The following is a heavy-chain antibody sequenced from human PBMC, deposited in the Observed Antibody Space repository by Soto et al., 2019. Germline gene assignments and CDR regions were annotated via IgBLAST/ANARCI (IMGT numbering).Heavy chain of an antibody. D-gene: IGHD5-12*01. V-gene: IGHV4-39*07. J-gene: IGHJ6*02. CDR1: RGSISRSSYY. CDR3: ARVIGGYDYYYYYGMDV. CDR2: IYYSGST. Sequence: SGTLSLTCTVSRGSISRSSYYWGWIRQPPGKGLEWIGSIYYSGSTYYNPSLKSRVTISVDTSKNQFSLKLSSVTAADTAVYYCARVIGGYDYYYYYGMDVWGQGTTVT.